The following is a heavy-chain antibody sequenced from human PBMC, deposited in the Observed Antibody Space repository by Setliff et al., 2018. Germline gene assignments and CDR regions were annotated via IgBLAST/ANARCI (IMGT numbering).Heavy chain of an antibody. J-gene: IGHJ6*02. D-gene: IGHD1-1*01. CDR1: GKTDDSYH. CDR3: ARYNPSFFYYYGIDV. CDR2: INAYTGDT. Sequence: GASVKVSCKTPGKTDDSYHIHWVRQAPGHGLEWMGWINAYTGDTKYAQKYQGRVTMTTDTSTNTAYMDLRTLRSDDTAVYYCARYNPSFFYYYGIDVWGQGTTVTVSS. V-gene: IGHV1-18*01.